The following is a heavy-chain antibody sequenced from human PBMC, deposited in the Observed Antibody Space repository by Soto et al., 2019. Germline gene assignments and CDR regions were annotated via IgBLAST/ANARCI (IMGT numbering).Heavy chain of an antibody. CDR3: ARDKLTSPFDY. CDR1: GGSFSGYY. D-gene: IGHD3-10*01. CDR2: INHSGST. V-gene: IGHV4-34*01. J-gene: IGHJ4*02. Sequence: SETLSLTCAVYGGSFSGYYWTWIRQPPGTGLEWIGEINHSGSTNYNPSLKSRVTISVDTSKNQFSLKLTSVTAADTAVYYCARDKLTSPFDYWGKGTLVTVSS.